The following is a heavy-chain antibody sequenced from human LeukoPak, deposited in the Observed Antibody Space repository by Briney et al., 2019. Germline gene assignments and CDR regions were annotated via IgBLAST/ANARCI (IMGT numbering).Heavy chain of an antibody. D-gene: IGHD1-1*01. Sequence: ASVKVSCKASGYTFTGYYMHWVRQAPGQGLEWMGWINPNSGGTNYAQKFQGRVTMTRDMSISTAYMELSRLRSDDTAVYYCARGGTGSLGSPHYYYYGMDVWGQGTTVTVSS. V-gene: IGHV1-2*02. CDR1: GYTFTGYY. J-gene: IGHJ6*02. CDR3: ARGGTGSLGSPHYYYYGMDV. CDR2: INPNSGGT.